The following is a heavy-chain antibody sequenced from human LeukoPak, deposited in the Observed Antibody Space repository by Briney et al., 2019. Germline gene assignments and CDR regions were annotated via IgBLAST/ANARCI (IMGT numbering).Heavy chain of an antibody. CDR1: GFTFSSYA. D-gene: IGHD5-24*01. V-gene: IGHV3-30-3*01. Sequence: GGSLRLSCPASGFTFSSYAMHWVRQAAGKGLEWVAVISYDGSNKYYADSVKGRFTTSRDNSNSMVYLQMTSLRLEDTAVYYCARPSPPGDGYNPSDQWGQGSLVIVSS. CDR3: ARPSPPGDGYNPSDQ. CDR2: ISYDGSNK. J-gene: IGHJ4*02.